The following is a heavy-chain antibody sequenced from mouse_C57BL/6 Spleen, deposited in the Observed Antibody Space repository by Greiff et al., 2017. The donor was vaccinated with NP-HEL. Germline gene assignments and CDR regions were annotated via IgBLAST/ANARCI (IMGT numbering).Heavy chain of an antibody. CDR3: ARYNPYYSNSYFDY. CDR1: GYTFTSYW. Sequence: QVQLQQPGAELVKPGASVKLSCKASGYTFTSYWMHWVKQRPGQGLEWIGMIHPNSGSTNYNEKFKSKATLTVDKSSSTAYMQLSSLTSEDSAVYYCARYNPYYSNSYFDYWGQGTTLTVSS. J-gene: IGHJ2*01. CDR2: IHPNSGST. D-gene: IGHD2-5*01. V-gene: IGHV1-64*01.